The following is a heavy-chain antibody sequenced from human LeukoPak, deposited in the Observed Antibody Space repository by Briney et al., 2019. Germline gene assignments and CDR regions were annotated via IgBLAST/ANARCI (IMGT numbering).Heavy chain of an antibody. Sequence: ASVKVSYKASGYTFTSYAMHWVRQAPGQRLEWMGWINAGNGNTKYSQEFQGRVTITRDTSASTAYMELSSLRSEDMAVYYCARAPYYGDYRLRIFDYWGQGTLVTVSS. J-gene: IGHJ4*02. D-gene: IGHD4-17*01. CDR1: GYTFTSYA. CDR2: INAGNGNT. V-gene: IGHV1-3*03. CDR3: ARAPYYGDYRLRIFDY.